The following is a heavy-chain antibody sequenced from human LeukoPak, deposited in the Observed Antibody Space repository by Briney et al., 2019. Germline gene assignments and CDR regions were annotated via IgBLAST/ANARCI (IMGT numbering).Heavy chain of an antibody. Sequence: GGSLRLSCAASGFTFRYAWVNWVRQAPGKGLEWVGRIKSSNDDGTTDYAAPVKGRFIISRDDLKDTLFLQMNSLRAEDTAVYYCAKRYPVPSCYSNVCAFDIWGQGTMVTVSS. CDR1: GFTFRYAW. V-gene: IGHV3-15*07. CDR3: AKRYPVPSCYSNVCAFDI. CDR2: IKSSNDDGTT. D-gene: IGHD2-2*01. J-gene: IGHJ3*02.